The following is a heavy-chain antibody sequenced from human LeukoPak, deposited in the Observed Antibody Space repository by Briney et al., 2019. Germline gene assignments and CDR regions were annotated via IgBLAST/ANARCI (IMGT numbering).Heavy chain of an antibody. V-gene: IGHV4-34*01. CDR1: GGSFSGYY. CDR2: INHSGST. J-gene: IGHJ6*02. CDR3: ARGTGSSGSLDYYYGMDV. D-gene: IGHD3-22*01. Sequence: SETLSLTCAVYGGSFSGYYWSWIRQPPGKGLEWIGEINHSGSTNYNPSLKSRVTISVDTSKNQFSLKLSSVTAADTAVYYCARGTGSSGSLDYYYGMDVWGQGTTVTVSS.